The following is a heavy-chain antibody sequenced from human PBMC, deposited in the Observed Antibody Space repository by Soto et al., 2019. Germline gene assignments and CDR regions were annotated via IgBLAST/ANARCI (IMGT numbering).Heavy chain of an antibody. J-gene: IGHJ4*02. Sequence: GGSLRLSCAASGFTFSSYAMSWVRQAPGKGLEWVSGINSSGGSTSYADSVKGRFTISRDNAKNTLYLQMNSLRAEDTAVYYCARHSSAWSHTTHWGQGTLVTVSS. CDR2: INSSGGST. CDR3: ARHSSAWSHTTH. D-gene: IGHD6-19*01. CDR1: GFTFSSYA. V-gene: IGHV3-23*01.